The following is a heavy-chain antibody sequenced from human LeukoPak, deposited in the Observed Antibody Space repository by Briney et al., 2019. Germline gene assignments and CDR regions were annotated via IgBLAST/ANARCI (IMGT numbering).Heavy chain of an antibody. CDR2: ISYDGSAG. D-gene: IGHD6-19*01. CDR1: GFTFSSFG. CDR3: AKDQSRAVTGTWDF. J-gene: IGHJ4*02. Sequence: GGSLRLSCAASGFTFSSFGIHWVRHALGKGREWVALISYDGSAGYYADSVRGRFTVSRDNSKTTVYLQMNRLRPEDTAVYHCAKDQSRAVTGTWDFWGQGTLVTVSS. V-gene: IGHV3-30*18.